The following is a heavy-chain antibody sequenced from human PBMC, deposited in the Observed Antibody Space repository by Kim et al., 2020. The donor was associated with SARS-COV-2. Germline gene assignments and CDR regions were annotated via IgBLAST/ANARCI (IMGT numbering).Heavy chain of an antibody. CDR1: GFTFSSYA. D-gene: IGHD4-17*01. V-gene: IGHV3-30*04. CDR3: ARALDYGDYYGTDV. CDR2: ISYDGSNK. J-gene: IGHJ6*02. Sequence: GGSLRLSCAASGFTFSSYAMHWVRQAPGKGLEWVAVISYDGSNKYYAASLKGRFTISRDNSKNTLYLQMNSLRAEDTAVVYCARALDYGDYYGTDVWGQG.